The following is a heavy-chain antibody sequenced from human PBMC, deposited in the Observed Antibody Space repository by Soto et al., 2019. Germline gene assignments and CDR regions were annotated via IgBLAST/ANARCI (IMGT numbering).Heavy chain of an antibody. J-gene: IGHJ6*02. Sequence: GESLKISCKGSGYNFNTYWIVWVRQMPGQGLEWMGIIYPGDSDTTYSPSFQGQVTISADKSISTAYLQWSSLKASDTAMYYCARVGGGTYDWYYYYGVDVWGQGTTVTVSS. V-gene: IGHV5-51*01. CDR1: GYNFNTYW. CDR2: IYPGDSDT. D-gene: IGHD3-9*01. CDR3: ARVGGGTYDWYYYYGVDV.